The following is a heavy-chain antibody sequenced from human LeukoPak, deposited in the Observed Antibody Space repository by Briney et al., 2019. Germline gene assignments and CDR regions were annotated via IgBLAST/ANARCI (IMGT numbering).Heavy chain of an antibody. J-gene: IGHJ4*02. Sequence: SVKVSCKASGGTFSSYAISWVRQAPGQGLEWMGRIIPILGIANYAQKFQGRVTMTEDTSTDTAYMELSSLRSEDTAVYYCATVISSGLPYYFDYWGQGTLVTVSS. D-gene: IGHD6-19*01. CDR2: IIPILGIA. CDR1: GGTFSSYA. CDR3: ATVISSGLPYYFDY. V-gene: IGHV1-69*04.